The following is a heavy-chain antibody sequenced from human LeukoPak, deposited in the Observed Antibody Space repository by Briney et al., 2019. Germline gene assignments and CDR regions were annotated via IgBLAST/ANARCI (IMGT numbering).Heavy chain of an antibody. J-gene: IGHJ6*03. Sequence: PSETLSLTYAVYGGSFSGYYWSWIRQPPGKGLEWIGEINHSGSTNYNPSLKSRVTISVDTSKNQFSLKLSSVTAADTAVYYCASDLSLSLAAAGSYYYYYYMDVWGEGTTVTISS. D-gene: IGHD6-13*01. CDR1: GGSFSGYY. V-gene: IGHV4-34*01. CDR3: ASDLSLSLAAAGSYYYYYYMDV. CDR2: INHSGST.